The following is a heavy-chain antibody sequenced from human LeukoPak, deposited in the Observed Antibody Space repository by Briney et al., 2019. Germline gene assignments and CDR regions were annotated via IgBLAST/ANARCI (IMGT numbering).Heavy chain of an antibody. J-gene: IGHJ6*03. Sequence: SETLSLTCTASGGSLSSYYWSWIRQPPGKGLEWIGYIYYSGSTNYNPSLKSRVTISVDTSKNQFSLTLSSVTAADPAVYSLSGLPSDYYGSGSHYYYYYMDVWGKGTTVTVSS. CDR3: SGLPSDYYGSGSHYYYYYMDV. D-gene: IGHD3-10*01. CDR1: GGSLSSYY. CDR2: IYYSGST. V-gene: IGHV4-59*01.